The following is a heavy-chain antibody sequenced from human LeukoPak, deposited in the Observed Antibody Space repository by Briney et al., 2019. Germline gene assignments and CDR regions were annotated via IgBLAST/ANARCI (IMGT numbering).Heavy chain of an antibody. V-gene: IGHV3-30*18. CDR3: AKGYYYGSSGYYCFDY. D-gene: IGHD3-22*01. Sequence: GGSLRLSCAASGFTFSSYGMHWVRQAPGKGLEWVAVISYDGSNKYYADSVKGRFTISRDNSKNTLYLQMNSLRAEDTAVYYCAKGYYYGSSGYYCFDYWGQGTLVTVSS. J-gene: IGHJ4*02. CDR1: GFTFSSYG. CDR2: ISYDGSNK.